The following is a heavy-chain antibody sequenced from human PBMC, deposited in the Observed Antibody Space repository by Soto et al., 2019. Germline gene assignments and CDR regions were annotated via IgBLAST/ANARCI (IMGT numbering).Heavy chain of an antibody. CDR1: GDSVSSGSAV. CDR2: TYYRSTWHN. D-gene: IGHD6-19*01. V-gene: IGHV6-1*01. Sequence: SQTLSLTCAISGDSVSSGSAVWNWIRQSPSRGLEWLGRTYYRSTWHNDYAISVKSRITINPDTSKNQFSLQLNSVTPEDTAVYYSTRESSSGWSDHWGQGTLVTVSS. J-gene: IGHJ5*02. CDR3: TRESSSGWSDH.